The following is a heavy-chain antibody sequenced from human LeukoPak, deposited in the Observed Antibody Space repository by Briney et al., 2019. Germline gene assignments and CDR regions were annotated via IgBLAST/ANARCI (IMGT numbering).Heavy chain of an antibody. D-gene: IGHD6-6*01. V-gene: IGHV4-39*01. CDR3: ARQSSPSSNWFDP. CDR1: GGSISSSSYY. Sequence: SETLSLTCTVSGGSISSSSYYWGWIRQPPGKGLEWIGSIYYSGSTYYNPSLKSRVTISVDTSKNQFSLKLSSVTAADTAVYYCARQSSPSSNWFDPWGQGTLVTVSS. CDR2: IYYSGST. J-gene: IGHJ5*02.